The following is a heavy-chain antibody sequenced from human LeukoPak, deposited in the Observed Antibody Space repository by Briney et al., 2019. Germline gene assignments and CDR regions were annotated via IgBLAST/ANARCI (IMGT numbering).Heavy chain of an antibody. CDR2: ISRSGDIT. Sequence: GGSLRLSCAASGFTFSTYGMNWVRQAPGKGLEWVSTISRSGDITYYADSVKGRLTISRDNSKKTLYLQMNSLRAEDTAVYYCATGSTAVAGTKYWGQGILVTVSS. CDR1: GFTFSTYG. CDR3: ATGSTAVAGTKY. J-gene: IGHJ4*02. V-gene: IGHV3-23*01. D-gene: IGHD6-19*01.